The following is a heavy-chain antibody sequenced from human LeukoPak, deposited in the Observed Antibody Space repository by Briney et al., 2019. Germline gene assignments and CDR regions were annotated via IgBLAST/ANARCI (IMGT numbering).Heavy chain of an antibody. CDR3: ARGGLITIFGVVIIRDYYYYYGMDV. V-gene: IGHV1-8*01. CDR2: MNPNSGNT. Sequence: ASVKVSCKASGYTFTSYDINWVRQATGQGLEWMGWMNPNSGNTGYAQKFQGRVTMTRNTSISTAYMELSSLRPEDTAVYYCARGGLITIFGVVIIRDYYYYYGMDVWGQGTTVTVSS. D-gene: IGHD3-3*01. CDR1: GYTFTSYD. J-gene: IGHJ6*02.